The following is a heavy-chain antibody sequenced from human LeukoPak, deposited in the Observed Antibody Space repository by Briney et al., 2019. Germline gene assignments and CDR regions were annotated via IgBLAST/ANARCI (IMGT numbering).Heavy chain of an antibody. CDR3: ARAGRTYGSGGPGYWFDP. CDR1: GGSFSGYY. J-gene: IGHJ5*02. Sequence: PSETLSLTCAVYGGSFSGYYWSWIRQPPGKGLEWIGEINHSGSTNYNPSLKSRVTISVDTSKNQFSLKLSSVTAADTAVYYCARAGRTYGSGGPGYWFDPWGQGALVTVSS. CDR2: INHSGST. D-gene: IGHD3-10*01. V-gene: IGHV4-34*01.